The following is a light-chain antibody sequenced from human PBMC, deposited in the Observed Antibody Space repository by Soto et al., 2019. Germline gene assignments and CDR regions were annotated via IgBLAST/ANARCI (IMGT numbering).Light chain of an antibody. J-gene: IGKJ2*01. CDR1: QSVLFSSSNKNF. CDR3: HQYYITPYT. V-gene: IGKV4-1*01. Sequence: DIVMTQSPDSLAVSLGERATINCKSSQSVLFSSSNKNFLAWYQQKPGQPPKLLIFWASTRESGVPDRVSGSGSGTDFTLTISSLQAEDVAVYYCHQYYITPYTFGQGTNLEIK. CDR2: WAS.